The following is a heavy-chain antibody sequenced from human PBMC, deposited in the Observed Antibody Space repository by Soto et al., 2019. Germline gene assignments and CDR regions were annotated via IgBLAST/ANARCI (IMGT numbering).Heavy chain of an antibody. Sequence: QVQLVQSGAEVKKPGASVKVSCKAYGYTFSSYGLSWVRQAPGQGLEWMGWISAYSGNTVYTQRFKGRLTMATDTXTGTAYMELRSLRSDDTAVYYCARDFYQSSGYCAYWGQGTLVTVSS. D-gene: IGHD3-22*01. J-gene: IGHJ4*02. CDR3: ARDFYQSSGYCAY. CDR1: GYTFSSYG. CDR2: ISAYSGNT. V-gene: IGHV1-18*01.